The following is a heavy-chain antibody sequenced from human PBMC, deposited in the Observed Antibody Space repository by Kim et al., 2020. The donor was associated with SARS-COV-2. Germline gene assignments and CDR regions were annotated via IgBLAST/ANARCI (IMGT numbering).Heavy chain of an antibody. Sequence: ASVKVSCKASGYTFTSYYMHWVRQAPGQGLEWMGIINPSGGSTSYAQKFQGRVTMTRDTSTSTVYMELSSLISEDTAVYYCARDRADYYDSSVYYGMDVWGQGTTVTVSS. CDR1: GYTFTSYY. V-gene: IGHV1-46*01. J-gene: IGHJ6*02. CDR3: ARDRADYYDSSVYYGMDV. D-gene: IGHD3-22*01. CDR2: INPSGGST.